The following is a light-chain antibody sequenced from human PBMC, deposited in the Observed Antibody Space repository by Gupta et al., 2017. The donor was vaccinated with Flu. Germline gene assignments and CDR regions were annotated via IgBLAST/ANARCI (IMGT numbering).Light chain of an antibody. Sequence: GKTARITCGGNSIGGKSVRWYQQKPGQAPVLVVYDDTDRPSGIPERFSGSNSGNTATLTSSRVEVGDEADYYCQVWDSSRDPVVFGGGTKLTVL. CDR3: QVWDSSRDPVV. CDR1: SIGGKS. CDR2: DDT. J-gene: IGLJ2*01. V-gene: IGLV3-21*03.